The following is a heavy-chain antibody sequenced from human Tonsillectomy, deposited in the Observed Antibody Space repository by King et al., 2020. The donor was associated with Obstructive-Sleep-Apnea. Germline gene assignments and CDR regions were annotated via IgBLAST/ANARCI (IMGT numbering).Heavy chain of an antibody. J-gene: IGHJ4*02. Sequence: LQLQESGPGLVKPSQTLSLTCIVSGGSISSGGYYWSWIRQHPGKGLEWIGYIYYSGSTYYNPSRKSRVTISVDTSKNQFSLKLSSVTAADTAVYSFARGGGGSGNYWGQGTLVTVSS. CDR3: ARGGGGSGNY. V-gene: IGHV4-31*03. CDR1: GGSISSGGYY. CDR2: IYYSGST. D-gene: IGHD3-10*01.